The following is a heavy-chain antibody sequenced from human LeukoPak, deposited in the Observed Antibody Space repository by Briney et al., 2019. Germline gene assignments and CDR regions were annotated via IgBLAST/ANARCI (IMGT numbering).Heavy chain of an antibody. CDR1: GFTFSSHW. V-gene: IGHV3-74*01. CDR3: AQDIADFRGVITPGTLFDY. D-gene: IGHD3-10*01. J-gene: IGHJ4*02. CDR2: IKSDGSST. Sequence: PGGSLRLSCAASGFTFSSHWMHWVRQAPGKGLVWVSRIKSDGSSTYYADSVKGRFTISRDNAKNSLYLQMNSLRAEDTALYYCAQDIADFRGVITPGTLFDYWGQGTLVTVSS.